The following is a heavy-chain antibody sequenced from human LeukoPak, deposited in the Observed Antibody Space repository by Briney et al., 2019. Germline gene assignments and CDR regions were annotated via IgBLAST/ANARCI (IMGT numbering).Heavy chain of an antibody. CDR2: ISSSGDST. J-gene: IGHJ4*02. V-gene: IGHV3-23*01. Sequence: GGSLRLSCIASGFTFSSHGMNWVRQAPGKGLEWVSSISSSGDSTDYADSVQGRFTISRDNSKNTLYLQMSSLRAGDTAVYYCAKVRQLQHYDYWGQGSLVTVSS. D-gene: IGHD5-18*01. CDR1: GFTFSSHG. CDR3: AKVRQLQHYDY.